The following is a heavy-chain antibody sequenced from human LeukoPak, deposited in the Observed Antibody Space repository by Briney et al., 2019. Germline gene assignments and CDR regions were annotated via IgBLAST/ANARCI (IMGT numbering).Heavy chain of an antibody. CDR3: ATPLYSGSYYPFDY. D-gene: IGHD1-26*01. V-gene: IGHV5-51*01. J-gene: IGHJ4*02. CDR1: GYSFTSYW. CDR2: NYPGDSDT. Sequence: GESLKISCKGSGYSFTSYWIGRVRQMPGKDLEWMGINYPGDSDTRHSPSFQGQVTISADKSNSPAFLQWSSLKASDTAMYYRATPLYSGSYYPFDYWGQGTLVTVSS.